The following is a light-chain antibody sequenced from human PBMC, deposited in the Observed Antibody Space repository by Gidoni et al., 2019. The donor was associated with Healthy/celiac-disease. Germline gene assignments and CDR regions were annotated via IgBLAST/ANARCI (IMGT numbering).Light chain of an antibody. Sequence: EIVLTQSPGTLSLSPGERATLSCRASQSVSSSYLAWYQQKPGQAPRLLIYGASSRAPGIPGRFSGSGSGTDFTLTISRLEPEDFAVYYCQQYGSSPMYTFGQXTKLEIK. J-gene: IGKJ2*01. CDR2: GAS. CDR3: QQYGSSPMYT. V-gene: IGKV3-20*01. CDR1: QSVSSSY.